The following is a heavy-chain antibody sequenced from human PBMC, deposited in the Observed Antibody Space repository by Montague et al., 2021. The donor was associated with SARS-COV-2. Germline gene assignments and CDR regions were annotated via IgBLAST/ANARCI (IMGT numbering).Heavy chain of an antibody. D-gene: IGHD2-15*01. CDR2: ISSSASTI. V-gene: IGHV3-11*01. Sequence: SLRLSCAASGFTFSDYYMSWIRQAPGTGLEWVSYISSSASTIYYADSVKGRFTISRDNSKNSLFLQMNGLRAEDTAVYYCARGPYCSGGGCYYWGQGTLVTVSS. J-gene: IGHJ4*02. CDR3: ARGPYCSGGGCYY. CDR1: GFTFSDYY.